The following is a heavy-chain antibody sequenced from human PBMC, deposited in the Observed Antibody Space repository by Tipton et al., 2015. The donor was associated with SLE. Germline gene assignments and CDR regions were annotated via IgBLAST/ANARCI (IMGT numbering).Heavy chain of an antibody. CDR2: ICYDGSNK. CDR1: GFTFSSYG. J-gene: IGHJ4*02. CDR3: ASEFYYGSGSSY. V-gene: IGHV3-30*03. Sequence: SLRLSCAASGFTFSSYGMYWVRQAPGKGLEWVAVICYDGSNKYYAGSVKGRFTISRDNSKNTLYLQMNSLRAEDTAVYYCASEFYYGSGSSYWGQGTLVTVSS. D-gene: IGHD3-10*01.